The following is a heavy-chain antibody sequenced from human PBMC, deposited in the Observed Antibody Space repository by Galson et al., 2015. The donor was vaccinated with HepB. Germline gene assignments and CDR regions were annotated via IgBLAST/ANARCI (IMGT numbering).Heavy chain of an antibody. CDR2: ISYDGSNK. Sequence: SLRLSCAASGFTFSSYAMHWVRQAPGKGLEWVAVISYDGSNKYYADSVKGRFTISRDNSKNTLYLQMNSLRAEDTAVYYCARENFSPPIHKNKIYYYYYYMDVWGKGTTVTVSS. V-gene: IGHV3-30*04. CDR1: GFTFSSYA. J-gene: IGHJ6*03. CDR3: ARENFSPPIHKNKIYYYYYYMDV. D-gene: IGHD3-3*01.